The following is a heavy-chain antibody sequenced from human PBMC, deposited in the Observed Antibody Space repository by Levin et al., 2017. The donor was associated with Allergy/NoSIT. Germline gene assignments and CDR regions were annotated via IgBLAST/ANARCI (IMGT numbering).Heavy chain of an antibody. V-gene: IGHV3-30*18. CDR1: GFTFSSYG. Sequence: GGSLRLSCAASGFTFSSYGMHWVRQAPGKGLEWVAVISYDGSNKYYADSVKGRFTISRDNSKNTLYLQMNSLRAEDTAVYYCAKDRVRRWVASFDYWGQGTLVTVSS. CDR3: AKDRVRRWVASFDY. CDR2: ISYDGSNK. J-gene: IGHJ4*02. D-gene: IGHD2-15*01.